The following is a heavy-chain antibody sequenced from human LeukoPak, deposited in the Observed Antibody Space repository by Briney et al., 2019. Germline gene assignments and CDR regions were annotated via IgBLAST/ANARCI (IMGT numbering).Heavy chain of an antibody. CDR2: IYYSGST. CDR3: ARAIGYCSSTSCYGGWFDP. V-gene: IGHV4-30-4*01. D-gene: IGHD2-2*01. Sequence: SQTLSLTCTVSGGSISSGDYYWSWIRQPPGKGLEWIGYIYYSGSTYYNPSLKSRVTISVDTSKNQFSLKLSSVTAADTAVYYCARAIGYCSSTSCYGGWFDPWGQGTLATVSS. J-gene: IGHJ5*02. CDR1: GGSISSGDYY.